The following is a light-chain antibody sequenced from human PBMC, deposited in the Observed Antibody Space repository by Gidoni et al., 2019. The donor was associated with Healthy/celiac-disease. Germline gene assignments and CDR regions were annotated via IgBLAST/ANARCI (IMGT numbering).Light chain of an antibody. Sequence: DIQMTQSPSSLSASVGDRVTITCRASQSISSYLNWYQQKPGKAPKLLIYAAYSLQSGVPSRFSGSGSGTDFTLTISRLPPEDFATYYCQQSYSTLGITFGQGTRLEIK. CDR1: QSISSY. J-gene: IGKJ5*01. V-gene: IGKV1-39*01. CDR3: QQSYSTLGIT. CDR2: AAY.